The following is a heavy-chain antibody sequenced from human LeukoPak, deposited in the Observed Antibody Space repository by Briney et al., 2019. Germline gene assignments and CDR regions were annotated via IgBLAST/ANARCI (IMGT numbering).Heavy chain of an antibody. J-gene: IGHJ4*02. CDR3: ARVPQLVRYFDY. CDR1: GYTFTTYY. V-gene: IGHV1-2*02. CDR2: INPNSGGT. D-gene: IGHD6-13*01. Sequence: ASVKVSCKASGYTFTTYYMHWVRQAPGQGLEWMGWINPNSGGTNYAQKFQGRVTMTRDTSISTAYMELSRLRSDDTAVYYCARVPQLVRYFDYWGQGTLVTVSS.